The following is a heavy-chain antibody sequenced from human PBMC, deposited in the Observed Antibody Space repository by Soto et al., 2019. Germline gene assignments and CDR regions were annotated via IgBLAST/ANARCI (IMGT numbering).Heavy chain of an antibody. CDR3: VRDSGWLFDS. Sequence: QVQLVESGGGVVQPGRSLRLSCAASGFTFSSYGMHWVRQAPGKGLEWVALIWYDGSNKYYADSVKGRFTISRDDSKNTVFLQMTSLRAEDTAVYFCVRDSGWLFDSWGQGTLVTVSS. CDR1: GFTFSSYG. CDR2: IWYDGSNK. D-gene: IGHD6-19*01. V-gene: IGHV3-33*01. J-gene: IGHJ4*02.